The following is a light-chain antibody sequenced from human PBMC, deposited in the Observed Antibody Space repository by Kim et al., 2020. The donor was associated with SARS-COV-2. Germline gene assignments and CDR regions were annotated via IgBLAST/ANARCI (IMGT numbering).Light chain of an antibody. J-gene: IGLJ2*01. CDR1: SSDVGGYNY. CDR3: SSYIGSNFYVL. Sequence: QSVTLSCAGTSSDVGGYNYVSWYQQHPGKVPKLMIYEVNKRPSGVPDRFSGSKSGNTASLTVSGLQAEDEADYYCSSYIGSNFYVLFGGGTQLTVL. V-gene: IGLV2-8*01. CDR2: EVN.